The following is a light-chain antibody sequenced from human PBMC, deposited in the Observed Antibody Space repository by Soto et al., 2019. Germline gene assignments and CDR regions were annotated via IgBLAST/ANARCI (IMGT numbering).Light chain of an antibody. CDR1: QSVSSSY. CDR2: GAS. V-gene: IGKV3-20*01. CDR3: QQYDSSGT. Sequence: EIVLTQSPGTLSVSPGERATLSCRASQSVSSSYLAWYQQKPGQAPRLLIYGASSRATGIPDRFSGSGSGTDFTLTISRLEPEDFAVYYCQQYDSSGTFGQGTKVDIK. J-gene: IGKJ1*01.